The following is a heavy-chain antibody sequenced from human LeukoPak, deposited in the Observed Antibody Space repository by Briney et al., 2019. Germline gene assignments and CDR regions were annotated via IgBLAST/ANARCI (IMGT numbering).Heavy chain of an antibody. CDR3: ARAYGDPIGYYGMDV. J-gene: IGHJ6*02. CDR2: IYYSGST. Sequence: SETLSLTCTVSGGSISSYYWSWIRQPPGKGLEWIGYIYYSGSTNYNPSLKSRVTISVDTSKNQFSLKLSSVTAADTAVYYCARAYGDPIGYYGMDVWGQGTTVTVSS. D-gene: IGHD4-17*01. CDR1: GGSISSYY. V-gene: IGHV4-59*01.